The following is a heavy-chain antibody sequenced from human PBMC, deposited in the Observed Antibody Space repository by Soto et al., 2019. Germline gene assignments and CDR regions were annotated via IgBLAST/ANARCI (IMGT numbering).Heavy chain of an antibody. J-gene: IGHJ1*01. V-gene: IGHV3-7*01. CDR3: ARDLLYLNCGGDCYSLEYLQH. CDR1: GFTFSSYW. D-gene: IGHD2-21*02. Sequence: EVQLVESGGGLVQPGGSLRLSCAASGFTFSSYWMSWVRQAPGKGLEWVANIKQDGSEKYYVDSVKGRFTISRDNAKNSLYLQMNSLRAEDTAVYYCARDLLYLNCGGDCYSLEYLQHWGQGTLVTVSS. CDR2: IKQDGSEK.